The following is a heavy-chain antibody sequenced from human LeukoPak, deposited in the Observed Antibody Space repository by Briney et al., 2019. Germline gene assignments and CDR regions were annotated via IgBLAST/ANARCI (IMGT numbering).Heavy chain of an antibody. Sequence: GRSLRLSCAASGFTFSSYAMHWVRQAPGKGLEWVAVISYDGSNKYYADSVKGRFTISRDNSKNTLYLQMNSLRAEDTAVYYCARPIAVAASPSFFDYWGQGTLVTVSS. CDR3: ARPIAVAASPSFFDY. J-gene: IGHJ4*02. CDR1: GFTFSSYA. CDR2: ISYDGSNK. V-gene: IGHV3-30-3*01. D-gene: IGHD6-19*01.